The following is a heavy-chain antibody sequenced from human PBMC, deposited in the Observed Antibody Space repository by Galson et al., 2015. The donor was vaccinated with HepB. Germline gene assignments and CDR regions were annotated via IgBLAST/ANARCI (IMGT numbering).Heavy chain of an antibody. V-gene: IGHV3-23*01. CDR1: GFTFSSYA. CDR2: ISGSGGST. CDR3: AKDLEAAAGGFDY. J-gene: IGHJ4*02. Sequence: SLRLSCAASGFTFSSYAMSWVRQAPGKGLEWVSAISGSGGSTYYADPVKGRFTISRDNSKNTLYLQMNSLRAEDTAVYYCAKDLEAAAGGFDYWGQGTLVTVSS. D-gene: IGHD6-13*01.